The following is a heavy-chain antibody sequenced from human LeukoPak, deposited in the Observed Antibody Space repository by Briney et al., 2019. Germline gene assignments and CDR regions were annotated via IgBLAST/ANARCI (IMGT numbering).Heavy chain of an antibody. V-gene: IGHV3-48*04. D-gene: IGHD7-27*01. CDR2: ISGSGSAI. CDR1: GFTFSTYS. J-gene: IGHJ3*02. Sequence: PGGSLRLSCAVSGFTFSTYSMNWFRQAPGRGLEWVSYISGSGSAIYYADSVRGRFAISRDNAKNSLYLQMNSLRAEDTAVYYCAMEGELGNFDAFDIWGQGTMVTVSS. CDR3: AMEGELGNFDAFDI.